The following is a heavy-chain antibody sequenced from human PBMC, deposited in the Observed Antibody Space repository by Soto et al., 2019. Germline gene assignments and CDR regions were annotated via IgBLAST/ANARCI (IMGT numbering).Heavy chain of an antibody. Sequence: SETLSLTCTVSGGSILSGSHYWICIRQHPGKGLEWIGYIYYSGSTYYNPSLKSRITISISTSKNQFSLKLTSVTAADTAVYYCARESEDLTSNFDYWGQGTLVTVSS. CDR2: IYYSGST. CDR1: GGSILSGSHY. CDR3: ARESEDLTSNFDY. J-gene: IGHJ4*02. V-gene: IGHV4-31*03.